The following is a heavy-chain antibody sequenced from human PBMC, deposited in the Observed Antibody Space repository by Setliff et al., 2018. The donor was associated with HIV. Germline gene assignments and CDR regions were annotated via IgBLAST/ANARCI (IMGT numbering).Heavy chain of an antibody. V-gene: IGHV4-4*09. Sequence: SETLSLTCTVCGGSITSYYWSWIRQPPGKGLEWIGYIYTSGSTSYNPSLRSRVTISLDTSKNRLSLKLNSVPAADSAVYYCARGRVIWGFEPRRPRDGAFDIWGQGTTVTVSS. CDR1: GGSITSYY. CDR2: IYTSGST. J-gene: IGHJ3*02. CDR3: ARGRVIWGFEPRRPRDGAFDI. D-gene: IGHD6-6*01.